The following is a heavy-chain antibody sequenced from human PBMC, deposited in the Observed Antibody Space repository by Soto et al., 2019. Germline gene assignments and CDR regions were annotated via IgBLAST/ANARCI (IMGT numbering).Heavy chain of an antibody. Sequence: SVKVSCKASGGTFSSYAISWVRQAPGQGLEWMGGIIPIFGTANYAQKFQGRVTITADKSTSTAYMELSSLRSEDTAVYYCASGDYHSQPLPLDYWGQGTLVTVSS. CDR3: ASGDYHSQPLPLDY. V-gene: IGHV1-69*06. CDR1: GGTFSSYA. D-gene: IGHD4-17*01. CDR2: IIPIFGTA. J-gene: IGHJ4*02.